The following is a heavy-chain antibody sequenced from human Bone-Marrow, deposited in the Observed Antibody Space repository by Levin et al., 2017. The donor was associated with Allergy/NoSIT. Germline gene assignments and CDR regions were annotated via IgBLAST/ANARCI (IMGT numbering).Heavy chain of an antibody. Sequence: GGSLRLSCAASGFTFSSYGMYWVRQAPGKGLEWVAVIWSDGDGEFYADAVKGRFTISRDNSKNALYLQMTSLRVEDTAVYFCAKVATTDTFFYYYAMDVWGQGTTVTVSS. CDR2: IWSDGDGE. CDR1: GFTFSSYG. V-gene: IGHV3-33*06. CDR3: AKVATTDTFFYYYAMDV. J-gene: IGHJ6*02. D-gene: IGHD4-17*01.